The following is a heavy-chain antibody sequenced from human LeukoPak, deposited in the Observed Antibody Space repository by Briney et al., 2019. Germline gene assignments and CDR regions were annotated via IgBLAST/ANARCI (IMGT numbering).Heavy chain of an antibody. V-gene: IGHV4-59*01. D-gene: IGHD6-13*01. CDR3: ARMGGSWYTPSYMDV. CDR2: IYYSGST. Sequence: PSETLSLTCTVSGGSISSYYWSWIRQPPGKGLEWIGYIYYSGSTNYNPSLKSRVTISVDTSKNQFSLKLSSVTAADTAVYYCARMGGSWYTPSYMDVWGKGTTVTVSS. CDR1: GGSISSYY. J-gene: IGHJ6*03.